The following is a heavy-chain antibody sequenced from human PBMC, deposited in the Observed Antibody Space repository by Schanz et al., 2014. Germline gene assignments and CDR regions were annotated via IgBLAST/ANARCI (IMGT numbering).Heavy chain of an antibody. CDR3: ASDFWSGYSHYYYGLDV. J-gene: IGHJ6*02. D-gene: IGHD3-3*01. V-gene: IGHV1-2*02. CDR1: GYTLTAYY. Sequence: QVQLVQSGAEVKKPGASVKVSCKASGYTLTAYYMHWVRQAPGQGLEWMGWINPDSGGTNYAQKFQGRVTMTRAMSINTAFMELSRLRSDASAVYCCASDFWSGYSHYYYGLDVWGQGTTVTVSS. CDR2: INPDSGGT.